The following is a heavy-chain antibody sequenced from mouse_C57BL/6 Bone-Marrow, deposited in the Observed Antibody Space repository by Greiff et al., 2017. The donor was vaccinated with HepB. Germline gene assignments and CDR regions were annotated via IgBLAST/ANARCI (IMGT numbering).Heavy chain of an antibody. CDR1: GYSITSGYY. D-gene: IGHD3-2*02. CDR3: ARVRQLRLLDY. CDR2: ISYDGSN. J-gene: IGHJ2*01. Sequence: ESGPGLVKPSQSLSLTCSVTGYSITSGYYWNWIRQFPGNKLEWMGYISYDGSNNYNPSLKNRISITRDTSKNQFFLKLNSVTTEDTATYYCARVRQLRLLDYWGQGTTLTVSS. V-gene: IGHV3-6*01.